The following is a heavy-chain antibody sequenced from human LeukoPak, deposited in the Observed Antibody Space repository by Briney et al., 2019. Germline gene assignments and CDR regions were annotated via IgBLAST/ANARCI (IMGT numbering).Heavy chain of an antibody. D-gene: IGHD3-9*01. J-gene: IGHJ4*02. V-gene: IGHV3-30*03. CDR2: ISYDGSNK. CDR3: ATDPSYDILTGYAD. CDR1: GFTFSSYG. Sequence: PGGSLRLSCAASGFTFSSYGMHWVRQAPGKGLEWVAVISYDGSNKYYADSVKGRFTISRDNSKNTLYLQMNSLRAEDTAVYYCATDPSYDILTGYADCGQPTLVTVSS.